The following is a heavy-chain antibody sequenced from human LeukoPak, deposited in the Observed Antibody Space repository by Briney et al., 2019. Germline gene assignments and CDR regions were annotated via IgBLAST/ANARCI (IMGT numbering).Heavy chain of an antibody. D-gene: IGHD6-19*01. J-gene: IGHJ4*02. Sequence: SETLSLTCTVSGGSISSYYWSWIRQPPGKGLEWIGYIYYSGTTNYNPSLKSRVTISVDTSKNQFSLKLSSVTAADTAIYYCAKEITNNNGWYADYWGRGTLVTVSS. CDR3: AKEITNNNGWYADY. CDR1: GGSISSYY. CDR2: IYYSGTT. V-gene: IGHV4-59*01.